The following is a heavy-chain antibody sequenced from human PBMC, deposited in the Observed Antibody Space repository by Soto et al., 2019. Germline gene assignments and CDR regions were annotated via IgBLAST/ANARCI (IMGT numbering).Heavy chain of an antibody. J-gene: IGHJ6*02. CDR2: INPNSGGT. V-gene: IGHV1-2*04. Sequence: ASVKVSCKASGYTFTGYYMHWVRQAPGQGLEWMGWINPNSGGTNYAQKFQGWVTMTRDTSISTAYMELSRLRSDDTAVYYCASSGWYSSYYYYGMDVWGQGTTVTVSS. CDR3: ASSGWYSSYYYYGMDV. CDR1: GYTFTGYY. D-gene: IGHD6-19*01.